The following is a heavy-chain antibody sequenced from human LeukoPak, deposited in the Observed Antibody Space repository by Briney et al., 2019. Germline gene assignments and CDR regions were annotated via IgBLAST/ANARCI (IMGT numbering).Heavy chain of an antibody. Sequence: GGSLRLSCAASGFTVSSNYMSWVRQAPGKGLEWVSAIYSGGSTYYADSVKGRFTISRDNSKNTLYLQMNSLRAEDTAVYYCARYIAAAGRYFDYWGQGTLVTVSS. V-gene: IGHV3-66*02. J-gene: IGHJ4*02. CDR3: ARYIAAAGRYFDY. D-gene: IGHD6-13*01. CDR2: IYSGGST. CDR1: GFTVSSNY.